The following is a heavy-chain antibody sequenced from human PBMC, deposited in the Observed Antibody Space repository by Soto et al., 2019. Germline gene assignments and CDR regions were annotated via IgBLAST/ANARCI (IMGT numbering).Heavy chain of an antibody. Sequence: GLFLRLPYEASGFTFSDFSMNWVLRAPGKGLEWVGTIGGSGDGTYYGDSVKGLFTISRCNSKNTVYLQMNSLRAEDTAIYFCATARGASVFRFPSSYWGQRTLVTGSP. J-gene: IGHJ4*02. V-gene: IGHV3-23*01. CDR3: ATARGASVFRFPSSY. D-gene: IGHD6-6*01. CDR2: IGGSGDGT. CDR1: GFTFSDFS.